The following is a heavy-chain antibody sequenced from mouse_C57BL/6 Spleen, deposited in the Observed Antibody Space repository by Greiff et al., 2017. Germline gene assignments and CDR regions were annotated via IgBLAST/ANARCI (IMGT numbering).Heavy chain of an antibody. Sequence: QVQLKQSGAELARPGASVKLSCKASGYTFTSYGISWVKQRTGQGLEWIGEIYPRSGNTYYNEKFKGKATLTADKSSSTAYMELRSLTSEDSAVYFCARSKGGSNYEGYFDYWGQGTTLTVSS. J-gene: IGHJ2*01. D-gene: IGHD1-1*01. CDR1: GYTFTSYG. V-gene: IGHV1-81*01. CDR3: ARSKGGSNYEGYFDY. CDR2: IYPRSGNT.